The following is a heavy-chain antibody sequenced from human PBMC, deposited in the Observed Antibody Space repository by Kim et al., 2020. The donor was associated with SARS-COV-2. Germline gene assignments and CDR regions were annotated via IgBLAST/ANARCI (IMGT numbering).Heavy chain of an antibody. CDR2: IYYSGST. J-gene: IGHJ4*02. D-gene: IGHD3-9*01. Sequence: SQTLSLTCTVSGGSISSYYWSWIRQPPGKGLEWIGYIYYSGSTNYNPSLKSRVTISVDTSKNQFSLKLSSVTAADTAVYYCARVGDILTGYGVDYWGQGTLVTVSS. CDR3: ARVGDILTGYGVDY. V-gene: IGHV4-59*13. CDR1: GGSISSYY.